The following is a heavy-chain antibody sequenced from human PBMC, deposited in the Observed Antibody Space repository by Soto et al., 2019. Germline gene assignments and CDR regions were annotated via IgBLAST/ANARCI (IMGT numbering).Heavy chain of an antibody. CDR3: ARDQPGYSYGYGLGY. D-gene: IGHD5-18*01. CDR1: GFTFSSDW. Sequence: PGGSLRLSCAASGFTFSSDWMHWVRQAPGKGLVWVSRINTDGSGTSYADSVKGRFTISRDNAKNMLYLQMNSLRAEDTAVYYCARDQPGYSYGYGLGYWGQGTLVTVSS. CDR2: INTDGSGT. J-gene: IGHJ4*02. V-gene: IGHV3-74*01.